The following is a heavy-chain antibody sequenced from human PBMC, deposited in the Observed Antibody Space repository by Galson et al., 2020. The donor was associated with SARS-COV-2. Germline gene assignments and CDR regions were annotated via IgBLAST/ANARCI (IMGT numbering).Heavy chain of an antibody. CDR3: AMREWLSIYITHGNWFDP. Sequence: SETLSLTCAVYGGSFSGYYWSWIRQPPGKGLEWIGEINHSGSTNYNPSLKIRVTRSVDTSKNQFSLKLGPVTAADTAVYYCAMREWLSIYITHGNWFDPWGQGTLVTVSS. CDR1: GGSFSGYY. CDR2: INHSGST. D-gene: IGHD3-3*01. V-gene: IGHV4-34*01. J-gene: IGHJ5*02.